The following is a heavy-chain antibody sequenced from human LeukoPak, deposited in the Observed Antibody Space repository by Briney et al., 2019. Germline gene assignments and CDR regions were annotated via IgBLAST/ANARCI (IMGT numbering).Heavy chain of an antibody. CDR3: ARLSPPESLYYYYYMDV. V-gene: IGHV4-38-2*02. CDR1: GYSISSGYY. J-gene: IGHJ6*03. CDR2: IYHSGST. Sequence: PSETLSLTCTVSGYSISSGYYWGWIRQPPGKGLEWIGSIYHSGSTYYNPSLKSRVTISVDTSKNQFSLKLSSVTAADTAVYYCARLSPPESLYYYYYMDVWGKGTTVTVSS.